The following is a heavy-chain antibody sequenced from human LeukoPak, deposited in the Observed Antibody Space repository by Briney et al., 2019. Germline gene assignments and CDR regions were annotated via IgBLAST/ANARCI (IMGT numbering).Heavy chain of an antibody. J-gene: IGHJ5*02. D-gene: IGHD2-15*01. CDR2: IWSDGSNK. CDR1: GFTFSNYG. CDR3: ARVTMVAAASYNWFVP. Sequence: PGGSLRLSCAASGFTFSNYGMHWVRQAPGKGLEWVAVIWSDGSNKYYADSMRGQFTISRDNSKNTLYLQMNSLRAEDTAVYYCARVTMVAAASYNWFVPWGQGTLVTVSS. V-gene: IGHV3-33*01.